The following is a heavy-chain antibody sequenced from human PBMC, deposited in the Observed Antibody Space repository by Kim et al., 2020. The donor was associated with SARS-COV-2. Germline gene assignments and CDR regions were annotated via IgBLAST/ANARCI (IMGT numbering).Heavy chain of an antibody. CDR2: LYSSGKT. CDR3: AKEGAAAAEREFYFDS. Sequence: SETLSLTCTVSGASIGSGYSYWSWIRQPAGKGLEWIGRLYSSGKTNYNPSLKRRVTMSIDTSKNQFSLRLTSMTATDTAMYFCAKEGAAAAEREFYFDSWGQGTLVIVSS. J-gene: IGHJ4*02. CDR1: GASIGSGYSY. D-gene: IGHD6-13*01. V-gene: IGHV4-61*02.